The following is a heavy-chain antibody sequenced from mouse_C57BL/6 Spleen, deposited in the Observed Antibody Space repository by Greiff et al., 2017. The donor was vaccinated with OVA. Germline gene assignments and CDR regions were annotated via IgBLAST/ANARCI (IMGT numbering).Heavy chain of an antibody. V-gene: IGHV1-26*01. CDR3: ARSRYGSDFDY. CDR1: GYTFTDYY. Sequence: VQLQQSGPELVKPGASVKISCKASGYTFTDYYMNWVKQSHGKSLEWIGDINPNNGGTSYNQKFKGKATLTVDKSSSTAYMELRSLTSEDSAVYYCARSRYGSDFDYWGQGTTLTVSS. J-gene: IGHJ2*01. D-gene: IGHD1-1*01. CDR2: INPNNGGT.